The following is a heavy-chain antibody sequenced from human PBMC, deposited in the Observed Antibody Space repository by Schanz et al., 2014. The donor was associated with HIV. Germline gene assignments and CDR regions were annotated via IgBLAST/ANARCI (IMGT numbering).Heavy chain of an antibody. Sequence: QVQLVQSGAEVKKPGASVKVSCKASGDTFTGDFMHWVRQAPGQGLEWMGWINPNSGGTNYAQKFQGRVTMTRDTSISTAYMELSRLRSDDTAVYYCARGIVGATPAFPIWGQGTMVTVSS. V-gene: IGHV1-2*02. J-gene: IGHJ3*02. D-gene: IGHD1-26*01. CDR1: GDTFTGDF. CDR3: ARGIVGATPAFPI. CDR2: INPNSGGT.